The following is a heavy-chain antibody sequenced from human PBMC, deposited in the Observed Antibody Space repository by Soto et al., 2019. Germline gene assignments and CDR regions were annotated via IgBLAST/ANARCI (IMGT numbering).Heavy chain of an antibody. V-gene: IGHV4-34*01. CDR1: GGSFSGYY. CDR2: INHSGST. J-gene: IGHJ6*02. Sequence: QVQLQQWGAGLLKPSETLSLTCAVYGGSFSGYYWSWIRQPPGKGLEWIGEINHSGSTNYNPSLKSRVTISVDTSKNQFFLKLSSVTAADTAVYYCARGHYYYGMDVWGQGTTVTVSS. CDR3: ARGHYYYGMDV.